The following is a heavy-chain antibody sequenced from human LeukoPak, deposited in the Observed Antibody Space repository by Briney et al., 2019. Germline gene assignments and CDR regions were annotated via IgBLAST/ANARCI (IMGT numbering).Heavy chain of an antibody. CDR1: GFTFSSYG. Sequence: GRSLRLSCAASGFTFSSYGMHWVRQAPGKGLEWVAVISYDGSNKYYADSVKGRFTISRDNSKNTLYLQMNSLRAEDTAVYYCARIRFLEWLRYYMDVWGKGTTVTVSS. J-gene: IGHJ6*03. CDR3: ARIRFLEWLRYYMDV. V-gene: IGHV3-30*03. CDR2: ISYDGSNK. D-gene: IGHD3-3*01.